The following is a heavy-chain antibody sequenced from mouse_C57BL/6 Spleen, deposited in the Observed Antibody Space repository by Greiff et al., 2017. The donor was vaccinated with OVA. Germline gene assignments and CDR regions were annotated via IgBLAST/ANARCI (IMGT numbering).Heavy chain of an antibody. D-gene: IGHD2-4*01. V-gene: IGHV1-39*01. J-gene: IGHJ2*01. CDR3: ARELGPYDYEYYFDY. Sequence: VQLQQSGPELVKPGASVKISCKASGYSFTDYHMNWVKQSNGKSLEWIGVINPNYGTPSSNQKFKGKATLTVDQSSSTAYMQLNSLTSKDSAVYYGARELGPYDYEYYFDYWGQGTTRTVSS. CDR1: GYSFTDYH. CDR2: INPNYGTP.